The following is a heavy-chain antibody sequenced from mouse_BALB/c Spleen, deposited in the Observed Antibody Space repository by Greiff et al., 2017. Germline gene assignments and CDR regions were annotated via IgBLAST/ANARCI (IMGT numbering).Heavy chain of an antibody. CDR1: GYTFTSYY. CDR3: TSGDGKRYAMDY. CDR2: INPSNGGT. D-gene: IGHD2-1*01. Sequence: QVQLQQSGAELVKPGASVKLSCKASGYTFTSYYMYWVKQRPGQGLEWIGEINPSNGGTNFNEKFKSKATLTVDKSSSTAYMQLSSLTSEDSAVYYCTSGDGKRYAMDYWGQGTSVTVSS. J-gene: IGHJ4*01. V-gene: IGHV1S81*02.